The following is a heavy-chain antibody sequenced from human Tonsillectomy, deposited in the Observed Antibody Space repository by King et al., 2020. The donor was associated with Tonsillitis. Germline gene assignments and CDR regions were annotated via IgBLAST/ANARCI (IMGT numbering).Heavy chain of an antibody. CDR2: ISSDGKSG. D-gene: IGHD4-23*01. J-gene: IGHJ3*02. CDR1: GFTFSSYW. V-gene: IGHV3-74*01. CDR3: VRDPTVLGGAQEAFDI. Sequence: VQLVESGGALVQPGGSLRLSCAASGFTFSSYWIHWVRQAPGKGLVWVSRISSDGKSGSNADSVKGRFTISRDNAKNTLYLQMNSLRDEDTAVYYCVRDPTVLGGAQEAFDIWGQGTMVTVSS.